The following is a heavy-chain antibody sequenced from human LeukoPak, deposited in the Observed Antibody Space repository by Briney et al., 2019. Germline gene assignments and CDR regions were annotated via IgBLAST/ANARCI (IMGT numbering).Heavy chain of an antibody. Sequence: ASVKVSCKASGYTFTSYYMHWVRQAPGQGLEWMGIINPSGGSTSCAQKFQGRVTVTRDTSTSTVYMELSSLRSEDTAVYYCARGAEMATIDDDAFDIWGQGTMVTVSS. J-gene: IGHJ3*02. CDR3: ARGAEMATIDDDAFDI. D-gene: IGHD5-24*01. CDR1: GYTFTSYY. CDR2: INPSGGST. V-gene: IGHV1-46*01.